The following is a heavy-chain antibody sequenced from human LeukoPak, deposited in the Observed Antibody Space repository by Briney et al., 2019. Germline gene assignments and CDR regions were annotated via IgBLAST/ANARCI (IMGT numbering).Heavy chain of an antibody. D-gene: IGHD3-22*01. J-gene: IGHJ3*02. CDR3: ASNYYDSSGSDAFDI. CDR1: GGSFSGYY. Sequence: SETLSLTCAVYGGSFSGYYWSWIRQPPGKGLEWIGEINHSGSTNYNPSLKSRVTISVDTSKNQFSLKLSSVTAADTAVYYCASNYYDSSGSDAFDIWGQGTMVTVSS. CDR2: INHSGST. V-gene: IGHV4-34*01.